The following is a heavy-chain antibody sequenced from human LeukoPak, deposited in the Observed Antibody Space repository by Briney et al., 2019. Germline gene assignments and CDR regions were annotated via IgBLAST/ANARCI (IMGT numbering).Heavy chain of an antibody. Sequence: SETLSLTCAVYGGSFSGYYWSWIRQPPGKGLEWIGEINHSGSTNYNPSLKSRVTISVDTSKNQLSLKLSSVTAADTAVYYCARGLYSYGSGTNFDYWGQGTLVTVSS. CDR1: GGSFSGYY. CDR2: INHSGST. J-gene: IGHJ4*02. D-gene: IGHD3-10*01. CDR3: ARGLYSYGSGTNFDY. V-gene: IGHV4-34*01.